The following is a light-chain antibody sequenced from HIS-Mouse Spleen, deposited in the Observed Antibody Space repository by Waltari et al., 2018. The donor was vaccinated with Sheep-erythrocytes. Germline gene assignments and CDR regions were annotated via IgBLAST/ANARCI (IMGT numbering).Light chain of an antibody. J-gene: IGLJ3*02. CDR2: EGS. V-gene: IGLV2-23*01. CDR1: SSHVGSYNL. CDR3: CSYAGSSTPWV. Sequence: QSALTQPASVSGSPGQSITIYCTGTSSHVGSYNLVSWYQQHPGKAPKLIIYEGSKRPSGVSNRFSGSKSGNTASLTISGLQAEDEADYYCCSYAGSSTPWVFGGGTKLTVL.